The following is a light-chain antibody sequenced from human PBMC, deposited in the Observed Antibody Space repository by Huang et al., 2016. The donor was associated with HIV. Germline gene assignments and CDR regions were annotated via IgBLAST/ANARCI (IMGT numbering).Light chain of an antibody. CDR1: QSISSAY. J-gene: IGKJ5*01. CDR2: GAS. Sequence: EIVVTQSPGTLSLSPGERATLSCRASQSISSAYLAWYQQRLGQAPRLLIYGASSRATGVPDRFSGSGSGTDFILTISRLEPEDFAIYYCQQYGNTITFGQGTRLETK. V-gene: IGKV3-20*01. CDR3: QQYGNTIT.